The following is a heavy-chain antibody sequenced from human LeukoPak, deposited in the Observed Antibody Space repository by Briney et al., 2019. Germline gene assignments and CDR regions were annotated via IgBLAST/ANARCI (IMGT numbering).Heavy chain of an antibody. CDR1: GGSFSGYY. Sequence: NPSETLSLTCAVYGGSFSGYYWSWIRQPPGKGLEWIGEINHSGSTNYNPSLKSRVTISVDTSKNQFSLKLSSVTAADTAVYYCASVARFKVGMDVWGQGTTVTVSS. CDR3: ASVARFKVGMDV. J-gene: IGHJ6*02. CDR2: INHSGST. V-gene: IGHV4-34*01.